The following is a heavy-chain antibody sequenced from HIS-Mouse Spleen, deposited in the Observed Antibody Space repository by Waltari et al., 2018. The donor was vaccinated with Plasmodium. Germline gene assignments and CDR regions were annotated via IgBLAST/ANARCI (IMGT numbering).Heavy chain of an antibody. J-gene: IGHJ4*02. CDR1: GGSFSGYY. Sequence: QVQLQQWGAGLLKPSETLSLTCAVYGGSFSGYYWSWIRQPPGKGLEWIGEINHSGSTNDNPSRKSRVTISVDTSKNKFALKLSSVTAADTAVYYCARTGDYGGNSWGQGTLVTVSS. CDR2: INHSGST. D-gene: IGHD4-17*01. CDR3: ARTGDYGGNS. V-gene: IGHV4-34*01.